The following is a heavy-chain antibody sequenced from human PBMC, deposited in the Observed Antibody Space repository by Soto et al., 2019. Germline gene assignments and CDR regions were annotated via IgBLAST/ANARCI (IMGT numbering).Heavy chain of an antibody. Sequence: PVESLKISCKGSGYSFTNYWIGWVRQMPGKGLEWMGIIYPGDSDTRYGPSFQGQVTFSVDKSIRTAYLQWSSLKASDTAMYYCARDGLSSSSSFDYWGQGTLVTVSS. V-gene: IGHV5-51*01. D-gene: IGHD6-6*01. CDR3: ARDGLSSSSSFDY. J-gene: IGHJ4*02. CDR1: GYSFTNYW. CDR2: IYPGDSDT.